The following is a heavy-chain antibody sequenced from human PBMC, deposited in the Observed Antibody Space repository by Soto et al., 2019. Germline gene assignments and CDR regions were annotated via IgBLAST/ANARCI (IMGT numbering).Heavy chain of an antibody. CDR2: IKEDGTER. Sequence: DVQLVESGGGLVQPGGSLRLSCAASGFTFSSSWMSWVRQAPGKGLEWVAGIKEDGTERYYVDFVKGRFTISRDNVENSLYLQMNSLTGDDTAVYFCARDRAYSCFDYWGLGTLVTVSS. J-gene: IGHJ4*02. D-gene: IGHD5-18*01. CDR3: ARDRAYSCFDY. CDR1: GFTFSSSW. V-gene: IGHV3-7*01.